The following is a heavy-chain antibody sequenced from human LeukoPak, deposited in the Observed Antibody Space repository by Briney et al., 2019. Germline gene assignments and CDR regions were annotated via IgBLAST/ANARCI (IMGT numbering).Heavy chain of an antibody. CDR1: GGSISSYY. D-gene: IGHD3-16*01. CDR3: ARGRYDYVWGTHGESDY. J-gene: IGHJ4*01. V-gene: IGHV4-59*08. CDR2: IYYSGST. Sequence: SETLSLTCTVSGGSISSYYWSWIRQPPGKGLEWIGYIYYSGSTNYNPSLKSRVTMSVDTSKNQFSLKLSSVTAADTAVYYCARGRYDYVWGTHGESDYWGQGTLVTVSS.